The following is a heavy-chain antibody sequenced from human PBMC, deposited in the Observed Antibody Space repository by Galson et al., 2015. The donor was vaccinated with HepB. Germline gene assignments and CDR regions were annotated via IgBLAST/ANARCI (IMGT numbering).Heavy chain of an antibody. CDR3: ARGEFSDYGETTSYFDY. D-gene: IGHD4-17*01. CDR2: ISYDGSNK. CDR1: GFTFSSYA. Sequence: SLRLSCAASGFTFSSYAMHWVRQAPGKGLEWVAVISYDGSNKYYADSVKGRFTISRDNSKNTLYLQMNSLRAEDTAVYYCARGEFSDYGETTSYFDYWGQGTLVTVSS. J-gene: IGHJ4*02. V-gene: IGHV3-30-3*01.